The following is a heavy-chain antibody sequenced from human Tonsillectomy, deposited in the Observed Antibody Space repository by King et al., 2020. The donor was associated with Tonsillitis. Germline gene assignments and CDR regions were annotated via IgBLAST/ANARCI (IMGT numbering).Heavy chain of an antibody. D-gene: IGHD1-26*01. J-gene: IGHJ6*02. CDR1: GFTFSRFG. V-gene: IGHV3-30*18. CDR3: AKYGGNYYFCQNYGMDF. Sequence: VQLVESGGGVVQSGRSLRLSCAASGFTFSRFGMHWVRQAPGKGLEWVAVISYDGSNKYYTDSVKGRMTISRDNSKNTLFLQMNSLRAEDTAVYYCAKYGGNYYFCQNYGMDFWGQGPPVTVSS. CDR2: ISYDGSNK.